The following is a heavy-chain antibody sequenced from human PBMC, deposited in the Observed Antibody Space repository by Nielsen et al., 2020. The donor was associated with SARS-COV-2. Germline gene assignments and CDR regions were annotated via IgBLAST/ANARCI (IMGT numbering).Heavy chain of an antibody. CDR1: GFTFSDYG. D-gene: IGHD2-21*01. Sequence: GESLKISCAASGFTFSDYGIHWVRQAPGKGLEGMAIISRDASDTFYPDSVKGRFTISRENSNNTLLLQMSSLRLEDTAVYYCVKGRGDRTLDHWGQGTLLTVSS. V-gene: IGHV3-30*18. J-gene: IGHJ4*02. CDR2: ISRDASDT. CDR3: VKGRGDRTLDH.